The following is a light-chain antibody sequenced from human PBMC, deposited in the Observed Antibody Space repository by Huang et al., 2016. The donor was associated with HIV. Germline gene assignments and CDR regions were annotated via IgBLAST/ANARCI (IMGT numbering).Light chain of an antibody. J-gene: IGKJ5*01. CDR1: QSVGTY. Sequence: IQMTQSPTSLSASVGDKVFISCRTSQSVGTYLNWYQQKTGKAPKLLISSASTLHSVVPSRFSGGGSGTVFTLTIRGLQRDDFATYFCQQSYGALSSFGPGTRL. CDR3: QQSYGALSS. CDR2: SAS. V-gene: IGKV1-39*01.